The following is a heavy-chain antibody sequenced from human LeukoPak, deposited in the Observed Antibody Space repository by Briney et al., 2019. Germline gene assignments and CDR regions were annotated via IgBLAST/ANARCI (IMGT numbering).Heavy chain of an antibody. D-gene: IGHD2-21*02. J-gene: IGHJ4*02. V-gene: IGHV4-59*08. Sequence: PSETPSLTCTVSGGSISSYYWSWIRQPPGKGLEWIGYIYYSGSTNYNPSLKSRVTISVDTSKNQFSLKLSSVTAADTAVYYCARHAVTATIYYFDYWGQGTLVTVSS. CDR3: ARHAVTATIYYFDY. CDR2: IYYSGST. CDR1: GGSISSYY.